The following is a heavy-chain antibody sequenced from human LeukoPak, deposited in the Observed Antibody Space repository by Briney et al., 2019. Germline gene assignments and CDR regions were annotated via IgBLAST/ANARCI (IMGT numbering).Heavy chain of an antibody. CDR3: AKRKVKWELDY. CDR2: ISYDGSNK. Sequence: PGGSLRLSCAASGFTFSSYAMHWVRQAPGKGLEWVAVISYDGSNKYYADSVKGRFTISRDNSKNTLYLQMNSLRADDTAVYYCAKRKVKWELDYWGQGTLVTVSS. D-gene: IGHD1-26*01. V-gene: IGHV3-30*04. J-gene: IGHJ4*02. CDR1: GFTFSSYA.